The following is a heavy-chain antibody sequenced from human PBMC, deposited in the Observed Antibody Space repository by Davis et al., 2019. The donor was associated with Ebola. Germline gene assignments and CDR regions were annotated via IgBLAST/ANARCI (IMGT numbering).Heavy chain of an antibody. CDR1: GGSMSSYY. V-gene: IGHV4-59*01. CDR2: IYYSGST. Sequence: MPGGSLRLSCTVSGGSMSSYYWNWIRQTPGEGLEWIGHIYYSGSTDYSPSLGGRATILLDTSKNQFSLRLSSVTAADTAIYYCARSTWHNSVIIDSWGQGILVSVSS. CDR3: ARSTWHNSVIIDS. J-gene: IGHJ4*02. D-gene: IGHD2/OR15-2a*01.